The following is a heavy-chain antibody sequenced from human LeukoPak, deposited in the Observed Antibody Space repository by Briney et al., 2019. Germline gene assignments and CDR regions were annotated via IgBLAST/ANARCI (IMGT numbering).Heavy chain of an antibody. Sequence: PSETLSLTCTVSGGSISSYYWSWIRQPPGKGLEWIGYIYYSGSTNYNPSLKSRVTISVDTSKNQFSLKLSSVTAADTAVYYCARYRGGDYCFDYWGQGTLVTVSS. CDR2: IYYSGST. D-gene: IGHD2-21*02. V-gene: IGHV4-59*08. J-gene: IGHJ4*02. CDR1: GGSISSYY. CDR3: ARYRGGDYCFDY.